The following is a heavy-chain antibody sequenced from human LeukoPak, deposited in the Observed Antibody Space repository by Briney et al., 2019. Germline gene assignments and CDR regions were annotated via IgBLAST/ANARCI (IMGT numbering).Heavy chain of an antibody. CDR2: IIPIFGTA. D-gene: IGHD3-22*01. Sequence: GASVKVSCKASGYTFNSYGITWVRQAPGQGLEWMGRIIPIFGTANYAQKFQGRVTITTDESTSTAYMELSSLRSEDTAVYYCARARYYDSSGYLDYWGQGTLVTVSS. V-gene: IGHV1-69*05. CDR3: ARARYYDSSGYLDY. CDR1: GYTFNSYG. J-gene: IGHJ4*02.